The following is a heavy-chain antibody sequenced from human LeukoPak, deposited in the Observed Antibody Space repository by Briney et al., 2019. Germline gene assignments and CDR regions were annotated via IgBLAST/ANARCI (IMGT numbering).Heavy chain of an antibody. J-gene: IGHJ4*02. V-gene: IGHV3-23*01. CDR3: AKGGSSYSEMDY. D-gene: IGHD4-11*01. CDR2: ISGSGSST. CDR1: GFTFSSYD. Sequence: GGSLRLSCAASGFTFSSYDMSWVRQAPGKGLEWVSGISGSGSSTYYADSVKGRFTISRDNSKNTLYLQMNSLRADDTAVYYCAKGGSSYSEMDYWGQGTLVTVSS.